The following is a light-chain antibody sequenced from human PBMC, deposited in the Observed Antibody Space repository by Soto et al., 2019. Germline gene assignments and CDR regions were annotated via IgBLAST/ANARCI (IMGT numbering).Light chain of an antibody. V-gene: IGKV3D-15*01. CDR2: DAS. Sequence: DIVLTQSPGTLSLSPGQRATLSCRARQSVSSSSVAWYQQKPGQAPRLLIYDASSRATGIPDRFSGSGSGTEFTLTISSLQSEDFAVYYCQQYNNWPPVTFGQGTKVDIK. CDR3: QQYNNWPPVT. J-gene: IGKJ1*01. CDR1: QSVSSS.